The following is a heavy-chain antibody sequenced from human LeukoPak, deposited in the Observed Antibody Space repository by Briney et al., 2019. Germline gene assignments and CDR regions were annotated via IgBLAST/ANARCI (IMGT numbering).Heavy chain of an antibody. Sequence: PSETLSLTCAVYGGSFSGYYWSWIRQPPGKGLEWIGEINHSGSTNYNPSLKSRVTISVDTSKNQFSLKLSSMTAADTAVYYCARRSRVTMIVVATRFDYWGQGTLVTVSS. V-gene: IGHV4-34*01. J-gene: IGHJ4*02. CDR3: ARRSRVTMIVVATRFDY. CDR1: GGSFSGYY. D-gene: IGHD3-22*01. CDR2: INHSGST.